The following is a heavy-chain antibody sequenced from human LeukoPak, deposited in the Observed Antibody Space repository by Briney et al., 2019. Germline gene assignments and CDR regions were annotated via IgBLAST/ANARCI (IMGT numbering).Heavy chain of an antibody. J-gene: IGHJ4*02. D-gene: IGHD5-24*01. V-gene: IGHV4-34*01. CDR1: GGSSSGCY. Sequence: SETLSLTCAVSGGSSSGCYWTWIRQPPGKGLEWIGEINHSGSANYNPSLMSRVTISVDTSKNQFSLKLSSVTAADTAVYYCARLSKSRDGYNYWGFDYWGQGTLVTVSS. CDR3: ARLSKSRDGYNYWGFDY. CDR2: INHSGSA.